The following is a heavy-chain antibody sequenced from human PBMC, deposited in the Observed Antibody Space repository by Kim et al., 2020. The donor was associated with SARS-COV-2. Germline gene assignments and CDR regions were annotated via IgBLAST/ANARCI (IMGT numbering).Heavy chain of an antibody. D-gene: IGHD2-15*01. V-gene: IGHV3-23*01. Sequence: YYAAPVKGRFTISRDNSKNTLYLQMNSLRAEDTAVYYCAKGRGYYYYMDVWGKGTTVTVSS. J-gene: IGHJ6*03. CDR3: AKGRGYYYYMDV.